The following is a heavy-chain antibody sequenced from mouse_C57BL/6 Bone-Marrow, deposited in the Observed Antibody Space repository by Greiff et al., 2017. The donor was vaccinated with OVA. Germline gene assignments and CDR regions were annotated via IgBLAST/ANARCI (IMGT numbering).Heavy chain of an antibody. Sequence: QVQLQQPGAELVKPGASVKMSCKASGYTFTSYWITWVKQRPGQGLEWIGDIYPGSGSTNYNEKLKSKATLTVDTSYSTAYMQLSSLTSEDSAVYYSASGSVYYGNYLYYYAMDYWGQGTSVTVSS. J-gene: IGHJ4*01. CDR3: ASGSVYYGNYLYYYAMDY. CDR2: IYPGSGST. D-gene: IGHD2-1*01. V-gene: IGHV1-55*01. CDR1: GYTFTSYW.